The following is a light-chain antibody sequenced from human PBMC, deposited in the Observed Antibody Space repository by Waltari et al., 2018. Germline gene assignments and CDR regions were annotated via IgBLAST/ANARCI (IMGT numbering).Light chain of an antibody. CDR1: QGISSY. Sequence: DIQLTQSPSFLSASVGDRVTITCRASQGISSYLAWYQQKPGRAPKLLIYAASTLQSGVPSRFSGSRSGTEFTLAISSLQTEDFATYYCQHLNNYPLSFGGGTKVEIK. CDR2: AAS. V-gene: IGKV1-9*01. CDR3: QHLNNYPLS. J-gene: IGKJ4*01.